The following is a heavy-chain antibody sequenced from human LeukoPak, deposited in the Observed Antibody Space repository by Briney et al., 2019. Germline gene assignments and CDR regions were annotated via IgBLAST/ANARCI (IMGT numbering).Heavy chain of an antibody. CDR2: IYTSGST. J-gene: IGHJ5*02. CDR3: ARETFSMVRGVKNWFDP. V-gene: IGHV4-4*07. Sequence: PSETLSLTCTVSGGSISSYYWSWIRQPAGKGLEWIGRIYTSGSTNYNPSLKSRVTMSVDTSKNQFSLKLSSVTAADTAVYYCARETFSMVRGVKNWFDPWGQGTLVTVSS. CDR1: GGSISSYY. D-gene: IGHD3-10*01.